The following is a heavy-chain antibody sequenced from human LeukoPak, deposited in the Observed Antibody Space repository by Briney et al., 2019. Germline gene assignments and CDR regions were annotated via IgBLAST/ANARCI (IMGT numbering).Heavy chain of an antibody. Sequence: TGGSLRLSCAASGFTFSSYVVSWVRQAPGKGLEWVAVIWYDGSNKYYADSVKGRFTISRDNSKNTLYLQMNSLRAEDTAVYYCRSGTDAFDYWGQGTLVTVSS. CDR2: IWYDGSNK. J-gene: IGHJ4*02. CDR1: GFTFSSYV. V-gene: IGHV3-33*08. CDR3: RSGTDAFDY. D-gene: IGHD3-10*01.